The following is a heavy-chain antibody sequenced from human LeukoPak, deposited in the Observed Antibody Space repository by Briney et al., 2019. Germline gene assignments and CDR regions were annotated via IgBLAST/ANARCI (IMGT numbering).Heavy chain of an antibody. CDR3: ARVTSSSWYRPFSHGMDV. CDR1: GGSISSSSYY. V-gene: IGHV4-39*01. CDR2: IYYSGST. D-gene: IGHD6-13*01. J-gene: IGHJ6*02. Sequence: SETLSLTCTVSGGSISSSSYYWGWIRQPPGKGLEGIGSIYYSGSTYYNPSLKSRVTISVDTSKNQFSLKLSSVTAADTAVYYCARVTSSSWYRPFSHGMDVWGQGTTVTVSS.